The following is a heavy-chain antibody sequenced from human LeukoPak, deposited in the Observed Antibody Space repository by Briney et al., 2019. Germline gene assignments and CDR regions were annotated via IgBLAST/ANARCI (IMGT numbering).Heavy chain of an antibody. J-gene: IGHJ6*02. CDR1: GFSVSSNY. CDR2: IYSGGST. CDR3: AREDSTNYYYYGMDV. D-gene: IGHD6-13*01. Sequence: GGSLRLSCVVSGFSVSSNYMSWVRQAPGKGLEWVSVIYSGGSTYYADSVKGRFTISRDNSRNTLYLQMNSLRADDTAVYYCAREDSTNYYYYGMDVWGRGTTVTVSS. V-gene: IGHV3-53*01.